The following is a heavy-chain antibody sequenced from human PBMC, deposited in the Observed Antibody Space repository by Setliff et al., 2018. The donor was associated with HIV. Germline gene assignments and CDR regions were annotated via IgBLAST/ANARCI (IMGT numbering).Heavy chain of an antibody. CDR2: FDPEDGET. V-gene: IGHV1-24*01. Sequence: ASVKVSCKISGYTLTELSIHWVRQAPGKGLEWMANFDPEDGETFYAQKFRGRLTMTEDTSTDTAYMELSSLRSDDTAMYYCATDPGYSSTWYSESFQHWGQGTVVTV. CDR1: GYTLTELS. J-gene: IGHJ1*01. CDR3: ATDPGYSSTWYSESFQH. D-gene: IGHD6-13*01.